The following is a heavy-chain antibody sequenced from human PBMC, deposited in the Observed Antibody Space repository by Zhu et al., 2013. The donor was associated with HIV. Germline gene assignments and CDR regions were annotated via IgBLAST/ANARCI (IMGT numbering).Heavy chain of an antibody. D-gene: IGHD6-13*01. CDR1: GGTFSSFD. CDR2: IIPMFGTA. J-gene: IGHJ4*02. V-gene: IGHV1-69*01. Sequence: QVQLVQSGAEVKKPGSSVKVSCKASGGTFSSFDISWVRQAPGQGLEWMGEIIPMFGTANYAQKFQGRVTITADESTSTAYMELSGLRSEDTAVYYCAIAAAGFNYFDYVGPGNPGHRLL. CDR3: AIAAAGFNYFDY.